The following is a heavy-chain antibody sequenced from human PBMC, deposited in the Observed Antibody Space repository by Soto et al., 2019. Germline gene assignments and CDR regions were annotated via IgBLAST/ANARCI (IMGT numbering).Heavy chain of an antibody. CDR1: GGSVTNSSYY. CDR3: VSQRTTVPTQAYFDY. V-gene: IGHV4-39*01. Sequence: SETLSLTCTVSGGSVTNSSYYWGWIRQSPGKGLEWIGGVYYRGRSYSKSSVKSRVTISVDTSKNRFSLSLNSVTASDTAVYFCVSQRTTVPTQAYFDYWGPGAMVTVSS. D-gene: IGHD4-17*01. CDR2: VYYRGRS. J-gene: IGHJ4*02.